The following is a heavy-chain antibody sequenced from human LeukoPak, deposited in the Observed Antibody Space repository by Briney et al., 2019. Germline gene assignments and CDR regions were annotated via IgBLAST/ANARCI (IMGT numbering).Heavy chain of an antibody. D-gene: IGHD4-23*01. J-gene: IGHJ4*02. CDR2: INPSGGST. Sequence: ASVKVSCKASGYTFTSYYMHWVRQAPGQGLEWMGIINPSGGSTSCAQKFQGRVTMTRDTSTSTVYMELSSLRSEDTAVYYCARDLGHDYGGNSVSSPYYFDYWGQGTLVTVSS. CDR3: ARDLGHDYGGNSVSSPYYFDY. CDR1: GYTFTSYY. V-gene: IGHV1-46*01.